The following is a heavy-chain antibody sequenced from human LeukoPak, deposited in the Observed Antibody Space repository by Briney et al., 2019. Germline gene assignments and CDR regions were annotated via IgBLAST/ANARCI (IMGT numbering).Heavy chain of an antibody. Sequence: SKTLSLTCAVYGGSFSGYYWSWIRQPPGKGLEWIGEINHSGSTNYNPSLKSRVTISVDTSKNQFSLKLSSVTAADTAVYYCARVLTIFGVVITSRYFDYWGQGTLVTVSS. CDR1: GGSFSGYY. D-gene: IGHD3-3*01. CDR3: ARVLTIFGVVITSRYFDY. V-gene: IGHV4-34*01. J-gene: IGHJ4*02. CDR2: INHSGST.